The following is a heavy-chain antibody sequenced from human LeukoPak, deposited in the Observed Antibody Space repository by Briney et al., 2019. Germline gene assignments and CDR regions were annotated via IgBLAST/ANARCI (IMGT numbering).Heavy chain of an antibody. D-gene: IGHD3-10*01. J-gene: IGHJ4*02. CDR3: ASDYGSGSYYNVPDY. V-gene: IGHV3-30-3*01. CDR1: GFTFSSYA. CDR2: ISYYGSNK. Sequence: GRSLRLSCAASGFTFSSYAMHWVRQAPGKGLEWVAVISYYGSNKYYADSVKGRFTISRDNSKNTLYLQMNSLRAEDTAVYYCASDYGSGSYYNVPDYWGQGTLVTVSS.